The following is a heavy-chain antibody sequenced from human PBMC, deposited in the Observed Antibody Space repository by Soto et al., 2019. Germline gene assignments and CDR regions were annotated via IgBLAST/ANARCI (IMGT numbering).Heavy chain of an antibody. CDR2: TLYSGIT. CDR3: SSRVTDAPT. J-gene: IGHJ5*02. V-gene: IGHV4-4*02. Sequence: QVQLQESGPGLVKPSGTLSLTCAVSGASISSGWWTWVRQPPGKGLEWIGETLYSGITNYNSSLNSRVTISIDKSKKQFSLNLSSVTAADTAVYYCSSRVTDAPTWGQGTLVTVSS. CDR1: GASISSGW. D-gene: IGHD3-10*01.